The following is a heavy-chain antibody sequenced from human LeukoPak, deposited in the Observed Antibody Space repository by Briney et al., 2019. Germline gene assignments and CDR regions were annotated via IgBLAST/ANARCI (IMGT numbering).Heavy chain of an antibody. CDR2: FDPEDGET. Sequence: GASVKVSCKVSGYTLTELSMHWVRQAPGKGLEWMGGFDPEDGETIYAQKFQGRVTMTEDTSTDTAYMELSSLRSEDTAVYYCATLQRESSYDATNEYFQHWGQGTLVTVSS. V-gene: IGHV1-24*01. J-gene: IGHJ1*01. CDR1: GYTLTELS. D-gene: IGHD5-12*01. CDR3: ATLQRESSYDATNEYFQH.